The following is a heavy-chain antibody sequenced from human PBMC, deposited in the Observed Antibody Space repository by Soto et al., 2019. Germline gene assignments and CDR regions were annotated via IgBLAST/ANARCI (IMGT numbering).Heavy chain of an antibody. Sequence: ASVKVSCKASGYTFTSYAMHWVRQAPGQRLEWMGWINAGDGSTKYSQKFQGRVTITRDTSASTAYMELSSLRSEDTAVYYCARQLIDYGDTREPNDYWGQGTLVTVSS. J-gene: IGHJ4*02. CDR2: INAGDGST. V-gene: IGHV1-3*01. D-gene: IGHD4-17*01. CDR1: GYTFTSYA. CDR3: ARQLIDYGDTREPNDY.